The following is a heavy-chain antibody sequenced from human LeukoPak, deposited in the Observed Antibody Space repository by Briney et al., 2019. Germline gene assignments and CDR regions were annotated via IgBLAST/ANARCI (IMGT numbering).Heavy chain of an antibody. V-gene: IGHV5-51*01. CDR2: IYPGDSET. D-gene: IGHD3-22*01. CDR3: ARLDDSSGYLFDY. J-gene: IGHJ4*02. Sequence: NHGESLKISCKGSNYNFTNYWIAWVRQMPGKGLEWMGIIYPGDSETRYSPSLEGQVTIAADKSITTAYLQWASLKASDTAMYYCARLDDSSGYLFDYWGQGTLVTVSS. CDR1: NYNFTNYW.